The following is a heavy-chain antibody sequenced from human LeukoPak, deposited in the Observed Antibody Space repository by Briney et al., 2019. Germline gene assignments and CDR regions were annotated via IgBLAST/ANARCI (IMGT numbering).Heavy chain of an antibody. J-gene: IGHJ4*01. Sequence: SETLSLTCTVSGGSISSYYWSWIRQPAGKGPEWIGRIYTSGSTNYNPSLKSRVTISVDTSKNQFSLKLSSVTAADTAVYYCARVVSSWYEGNFDYWGQGTLVTVSS. CDR3: ARVVSSWYEGNFDY. CDR2: IYTSGST. CDR1: GGSISSYY. V-gene: IGHV4-4*07. D-gene: IGHD6-13*01.